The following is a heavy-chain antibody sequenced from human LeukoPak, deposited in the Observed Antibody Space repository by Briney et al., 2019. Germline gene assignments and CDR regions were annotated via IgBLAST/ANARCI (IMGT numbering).Heavy chain of an antibody. D-gene: IGHD6-13*01. CDR2: IYYSGST. V-gene: IGHV4-39*07. J-gene: IGHJ4*02. Sequence: SETLSLTCTVSGGSISSSSYYWGWIRQPPGKGPEWIGSIYYSGSTYYNPSLKSRVTISVDTSKNQFSLKLSSVTAADTAVYYCAREMGIAPDYWGQGTLVTVSS. CDR1: GGSISSSSYY. CDR3: AREMGIAPDY.